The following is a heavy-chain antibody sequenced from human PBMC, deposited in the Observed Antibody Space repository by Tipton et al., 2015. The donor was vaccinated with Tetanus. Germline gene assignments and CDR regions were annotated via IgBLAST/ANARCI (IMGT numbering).Heavy chain of an antibody. CDR1: GGSISSYY. CDR2: IYYRGST. J-gene: IGHJ4*02. CDR3: ARGDGSTLHY. Sequence: TLSLTCTVSGGSISSYYWSWIRQPLGKGLEWIGYIYYRGSTNYYPSLKSRVTMPVDTSKNQFSLNLSSVTAADTAVYYCARGDGSTLHYWGQGTLVTVSS. D-gene: IGHD5-24*01. V-gene: IGHV4-59*01.